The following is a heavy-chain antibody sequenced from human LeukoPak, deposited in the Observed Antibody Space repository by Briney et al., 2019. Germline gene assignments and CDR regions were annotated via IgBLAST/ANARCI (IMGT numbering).Heavy chain of an antibody. CDR3: ATWRTAKTGFDY. CDR2: IYYSGST. V-gene: IGHV4-39*01. Sequence: SGTLSLTCTVSGGSISSSSYYWGWIRQPPGKGLEWIGSIYYSGSTYYNPSLKSRVTISVDTSKNQFSLKLSSVTAADTAVYYCATWRTAKTGFDYWGQGTLVTVSS. J-gene: IGHJ4*02. D-gene: IGHD1-1*01. CDR1: GGSISSSSYY.